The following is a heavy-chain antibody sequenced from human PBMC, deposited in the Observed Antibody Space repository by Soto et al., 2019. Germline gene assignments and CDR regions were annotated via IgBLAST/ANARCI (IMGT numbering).Heavy chain of an antibody. Sequence: PSQTLSLTCAISGDSVSSNSGAWNWIRQSPSRGLEWLGRTYYRAKWYNDYAVSVKSRITINPDTRKHQFSLQLNAVTPEDTAVYYCASDGGYYYYYGMDVWGQGTTVTVSS. J-gene: IGHJ6*02. V-gene: IGHV6-1*01. CDR2: TYYRAKWYN. D-gene: IGHD3-16*01. CDR1: GDSVSSNSGA. CDR3: ASDGGYYYYYGMDV.